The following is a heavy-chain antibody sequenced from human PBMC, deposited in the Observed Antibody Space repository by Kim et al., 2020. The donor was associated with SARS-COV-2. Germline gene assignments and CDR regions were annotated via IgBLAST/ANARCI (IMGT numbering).Heavy chain of an antibody. Sequence: SVKGRFTISRDNAKNSLYLQMNSLRAEDTAVYYCARAPGIVVVPAAGEVYWGQGTLVTVSS. CDR3: ARAPGIVVVPAAGEVY. D-gene: IGHD2-2*01. V-gene: IGHV3-21*01. J-gene: IGHJ4*02.